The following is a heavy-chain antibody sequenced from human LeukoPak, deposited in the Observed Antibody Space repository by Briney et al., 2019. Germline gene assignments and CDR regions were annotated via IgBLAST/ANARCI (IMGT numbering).Heavy chain of an antibody. J-gene: IGHJ4*02. CDR3: ARWDYYDYVWGSYRDIYYFDY. D-gene: IGHD3-16*02. CDR2: IIPIFGTA. Sequence: SVKVSCKASGGTFSSYAISWVRQAPGQGLEWMGGIIPIFGTANYAQKFQGRVTITTDESTSTAYMELSSLRSEDTAVYYCARWDYYDYVWGSYRDIYYFDYWGLGTLVTVSS. V-gene: IGHV1-69*05. CDR1: GGTFSSYA.